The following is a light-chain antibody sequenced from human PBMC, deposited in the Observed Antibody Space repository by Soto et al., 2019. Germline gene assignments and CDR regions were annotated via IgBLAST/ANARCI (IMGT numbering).Light chain of an antibody. Sequence: VVLTQSPGTLSLSPGERATLSCRASQTVRNNYLAWYQQKPGQAPRLLIYDASSRATGIPDRFSGSGSGTDFTLTISSLQHEDFATYYCQQSYYNPTFGQGTKVDI. V-gene: IGKV3D-20*02. CDR2: DAS. J-gene: IGKJ1*01. CDR1: QTVRNNY. CDR3: QQSYYNPT.